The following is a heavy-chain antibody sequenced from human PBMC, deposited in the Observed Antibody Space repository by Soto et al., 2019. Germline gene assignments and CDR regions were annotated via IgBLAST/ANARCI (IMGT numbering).Heavy chain of an antibody. V-gene: IGHV3-53*01. J-gene: IGHJ4*02. D-gene: IGHD3-16*01. CDR1: GLIVSSNC. CDR3: AGRLATAASLDY. Sequence: PGGSLRLSCAASGLIVSSNCLTWVRQAPGKGLECVSITCSGGTTYYADSVRGRFTISSDNSKNTLYLQMNSLRAEDTAVYYCAGRLATAASLDYWGQGTLVTVSS. CDR2: TCSGGTT.